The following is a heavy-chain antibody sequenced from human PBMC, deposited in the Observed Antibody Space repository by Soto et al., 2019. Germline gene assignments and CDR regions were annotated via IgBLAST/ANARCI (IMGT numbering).Heavy chain of an antibody. CDR3: ARLPSRHWVDY. CDR2: INHSGST. V-gene: IGHV4-34*01. J-gene: IGHJ5*01. Sequence: SETLALTCAVYGGSFSCYYWSWIRQPPGKGLEWIGEINHSGSTNYNPSLKSRVTISVDKSKNQFSLKLSSVTAADTAVYYCARLPSRHWVDYWGHGTLVTVSS. CDR1: GGSFSCYY.